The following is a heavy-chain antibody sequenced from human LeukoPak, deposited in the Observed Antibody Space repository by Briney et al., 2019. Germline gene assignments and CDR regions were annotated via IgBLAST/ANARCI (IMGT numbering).Heavy chain of an antibody. D-gene: IGHD7-27*01. CDR2: INAGNGNT. V-gene: IGHV1-3*01. CDR3: ARDKSFWGIDY. J-gene: IGHJ4*02. Sequence: ASVKVSCKASGYTFTSYAMHWVRQAPGQRLEWMGWINAGNGNTKYSQKFQGRVTITRDTSASTAYMELSSLRSEGTAVYYCARDKSFWGIDYWGQGTLVTVSS. CDR1: GYTFTSYA.